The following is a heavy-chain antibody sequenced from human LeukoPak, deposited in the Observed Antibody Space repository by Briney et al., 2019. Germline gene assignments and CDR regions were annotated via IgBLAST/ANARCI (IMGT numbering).Heavy chain of an antibody. CDR2: INHSGST. D-gene: IGHD1-26*01. J-gene: IGHJ3*02. CDR3: AXGEWGRAFDI. V-gene: IGHV4-34*01. CDR1: GGSFSGYY. Sequence: SETLSLTCAVYGGSFSGYYWSWIRQPPGKGLEWIGEINHSGSTNYNPSLKSRVTISVDTSKNQFSLKLSSVTAADTAVYYCAXGEWGRAFDIWGQGTMVTVSS.